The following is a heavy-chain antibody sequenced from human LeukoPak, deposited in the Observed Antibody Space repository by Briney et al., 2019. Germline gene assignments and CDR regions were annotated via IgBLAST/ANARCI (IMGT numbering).Heavy chain of an antibody. CDR3: AKDPPTVMANAFHI. CDR2: INTSGGTT. CDR1: GFTFSSYG. J-gene: IGHJ3*02. D-gene: IGHD5-18*01. V-gene: IGHV3-23*01. Sequence: GGSLRLSCAASGFTFSSYGMSWVRQAPGKGLEWVSSINTSGGTTYYADSVKGRFTISRDNSKNTLYLQMNSLRADDTAAYYCAKDPPTVMANAFHIWGQGTMVTVSS.